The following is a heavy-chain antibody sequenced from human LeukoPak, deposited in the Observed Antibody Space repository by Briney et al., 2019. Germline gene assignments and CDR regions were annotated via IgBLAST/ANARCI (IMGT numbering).Heavy chain of an antibody. Sequence: SETLSLTCTVSGGSISSGSYYWSWIRQPAGKGLEWIGRIYTSGSTNYNPSLKSRVTISVDTSKNQFSLKLSSVTAADTAVYYCARVGGSYYSNAFDIWGQGTMVTVSS. CDR3: ARVGGSYYSNAFDI. CDR1: GGSISSGSYY. CDR2: IYTSGST. V-gene: IGHV4-61*02. J-gene: IGHJ3*02. D-gene: IGHD1-26*01.